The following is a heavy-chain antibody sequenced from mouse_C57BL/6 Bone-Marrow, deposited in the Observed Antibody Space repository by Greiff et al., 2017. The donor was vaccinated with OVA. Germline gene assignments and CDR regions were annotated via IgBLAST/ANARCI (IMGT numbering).Heavy chain of an antibody. D-gene: IGHD2-5*01. Sequence: QVQLQQSGAELVRPGASMTLSCKASGYTFTDYELHWVKQTPVHGLEWIGAIDPEPGGTASNQKFKGKAILTADKSSSTAYMELRSLTSEDSAVYYCTRGYSNYYAMDYWGQGTSVTVSS. CDR1: GYTFTDYE. V-gene: IGHV1-15*01. CDR3: TRGYSNYYAMDY. CDR2: IDPEPGGT. J-gene: IGHJ4*01.